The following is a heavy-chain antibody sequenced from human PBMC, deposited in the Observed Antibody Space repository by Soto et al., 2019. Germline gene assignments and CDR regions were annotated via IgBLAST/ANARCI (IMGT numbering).Heavy chain of an antibody. Sequence: DVQLSESGGGLVQPGGSLRLSCAASRFTFSSYAMNWVRQAPGKGLEWVSGISGSGGNTYYADSAKGRFTISRDNSKNTLFLQMNSLRAEDTAVYYCAKEGGSYSFYFDHWGQGTLVTVSS. CDR1: RFTFSSYA. V-gene: IGHV3-23*01. CDR2: ISGSGGNT. J-gene: IGHJ4*02. CDR3: AKEGGSYSFYFDH. D-gene: IGHD1-26*01.